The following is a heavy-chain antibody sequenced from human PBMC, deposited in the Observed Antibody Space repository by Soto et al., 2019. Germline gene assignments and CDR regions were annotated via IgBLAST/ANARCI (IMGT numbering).Heavy chain of an antibody. CDR3: ASGRGYCSESSCSYFDYFQH. J-gene: IGHJ1*01. V-gene: IGHV3-30*03. CDR1: GLTFNTYA. CDR2: ISNDGSNK. D-gene: IGHD2-2*01. Sequence: QVQLVESGGGVGQPGTSLRLSCAASGLTFNTYAMNWIRLAPGKGLEWVAVISNDGSNKYYVDSVKGRFTISRDHSKNTVYLQMNSLRGEDTGVYYCASGRGYCSESSCSYFDYFQHWGQGALVIVSS.